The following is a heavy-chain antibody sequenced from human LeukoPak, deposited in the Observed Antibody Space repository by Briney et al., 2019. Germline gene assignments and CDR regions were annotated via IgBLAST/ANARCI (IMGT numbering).Heavy chain of an antibody. CDR3: ARHISVGATAAIDY. Sequence: SETLSLTCTVSGGSISSSSYYWGWIRQPPGKGLEWIGSIYYSGSTYYNPSLKSRVTISVDTSKNQFSLKLSSVTAADTAVYYCARHISVGATAAIDYWGQGTLVTVSS. CDR2: IYYSGST. CDR1: GGSISSSSYY. J-gene: IGHJ4*02. V-gene: IGHV4-39*01. D-gene: IGHD1-26*01.